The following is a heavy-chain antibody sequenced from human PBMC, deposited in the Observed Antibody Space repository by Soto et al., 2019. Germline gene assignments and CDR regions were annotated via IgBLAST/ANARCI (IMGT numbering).Heavy chain of an antibody. CDR2: IYWDDDK. D-gene: IGHD3-22*01. Sequence: GSGPTLVNATQSVTLTCTFSGFSLSTSGVGVGWIRQPPGKALEWLALIYWDDDKRYSPSLKSRLTITKDTSKNQVVLTMTNMDPVDTATYYCAHSLIGYYYDSSGSNWFDPWGQGTLVTVSS. V-gene: IGHV2-5*02. CDR1: GFSLSTSGVG. J-gene: IGHJ5*02. CDR3: AHSLIGYYYDSSGSNWFDP.